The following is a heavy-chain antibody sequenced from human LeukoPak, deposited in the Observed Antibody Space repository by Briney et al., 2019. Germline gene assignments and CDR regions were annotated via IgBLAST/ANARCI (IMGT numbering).Heavy chain of an antibody. CDR3: ARDVLTTFGYFSAADDF. Sequence: ASVKVSCKASGYTFTDYYMHWVRQAPGQGLEWMGWISPSSGGTNYAPKFQGRVTMTRDTSTGTAYMELSRLRSDGTAMYYCARDVLTTFGYFSAADDFWGQGTLVTVSS. J-gene: IGHJ4*02. CDR2: ISPSSGGT. D-gene: IGHD3-10*02. V-gene: IGHV1-2*02. CDR1: GYTFTDYY.